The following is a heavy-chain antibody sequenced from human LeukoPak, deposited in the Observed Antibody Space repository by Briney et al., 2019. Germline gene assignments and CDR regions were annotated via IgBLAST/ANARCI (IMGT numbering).Heavy chain of an antibody. CDR1: GYTLTELS. D-gene: IGHD5-18*01. CDR3: AILYRGYSYGRSSYFDN. V-gene: IGHV1-24*01. Sequence: ASVKVSCKVSGYTLTELSMHWVRQAPGKGLEWMGGFDPEDGETIYAQKFQGRVTMTEDTSTDTAYMELSSLRSEDTAVYYCAILYRGYSYGRSSYFDNWGQGTLVTVSS. CDR2: FDPEDGET. J-gene: IGHJ4*02.